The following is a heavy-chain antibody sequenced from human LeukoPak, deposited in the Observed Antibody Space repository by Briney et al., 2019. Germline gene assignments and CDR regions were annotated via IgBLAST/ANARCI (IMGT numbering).Heavy chain of an antibody. CDR1: GGSISSSSYC. Sequence: SETLSLTCTVSGGSISSSSYCWRWIRQPPGKGLGWIGSIYYSGSTYYNPSLKSRVTISVDTSKNQFSLKLSSVTAADTAVYYCARDRWAVAGTGYWGKGTLVTVSS. J-gene: IGHJ4*02. CDR2: IYYSGST. D-gene: IGHD6-19*01. V-gene: IGHV4-39*07. CDR3: ARDRWAVAGTGY.